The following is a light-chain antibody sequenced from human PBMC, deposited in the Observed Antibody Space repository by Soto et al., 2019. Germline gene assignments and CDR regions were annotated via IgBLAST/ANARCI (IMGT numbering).Light chain of an antibody. Sequence: EIVLTQSPATLSLSPGERANLSCRASQSVSSSLAWYQHKPGQAPRLLIYDASNRATGIPARFSGSGSGTDFTRTIISLEPEDFAVYYCQQRSNWPRLTFGGGTKVEIK. V-gene: IGKV3-11*01. CDR3: QQRSNWPRLT. J-gene: IGKJ4*01. CDR2: DAS. CDR1: QSVSSS.